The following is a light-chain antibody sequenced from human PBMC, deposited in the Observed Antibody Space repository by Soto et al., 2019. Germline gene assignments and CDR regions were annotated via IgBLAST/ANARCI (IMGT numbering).Light chain of an antibody. Sequence: EIVLTQSPGTLSLSPGERATLSCRASQSVTGKVAWHQQKPGQAPRLLIYGASTRATGIPDRFSGSGSGTDFSLTISRLEPEDFAVYYCQQHGSLPYTFGQGTKLEIK. V-gene: IGKV3-20*01. CDR3: QQHGSLPYT. J-gene: IGKJ2*01. CDR2: GAS. CDR1: QSVTGK.